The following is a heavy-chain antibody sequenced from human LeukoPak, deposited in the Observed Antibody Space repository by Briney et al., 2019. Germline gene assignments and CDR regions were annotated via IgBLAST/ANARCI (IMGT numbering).Heavy chain of an antibody. CDR2: IFHSGVT. V-gene: IGHV4-30-2*01. J-gene: IGHJ6*02. D-gene: IGHD2-2*02. CDR1: GGSINVGGYS. CDR3: ARGGVYTGMDA. Sequence: PSETLSLTCGVSGGSINVGGYSWNWIRQPPGKGLEWIGNIFHSGVTYYKPSLRSRVAISLDWSKNQVSLNVTSVTAADTAVYYCARGGVYTGMDAWGQGTTVIVSS.